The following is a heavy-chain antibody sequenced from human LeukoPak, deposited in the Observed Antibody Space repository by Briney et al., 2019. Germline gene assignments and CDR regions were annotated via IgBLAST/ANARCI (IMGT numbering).Heavy chain of an antibody. CDR2: IDWDDDK. Sequence: SGPTLVNPTQTLTLTCTFSGFSLSTSGMCVSWIRQPPGKALEWLARIDWDDDKYYSTSLKTRLTISKDTSKNQVVLTMTNMDPVDTATYYCAHRQDYYDSSGSPLRSFDYWGQGTLVTVSS. D-gene: IGHD3-22*01. CDR1: GFSLSTSGMC. J-gene: IGHJ4*02. V-gene: IGHV2-70*12. CDR3: AHRQDYYDSSGSPLRSFDY.